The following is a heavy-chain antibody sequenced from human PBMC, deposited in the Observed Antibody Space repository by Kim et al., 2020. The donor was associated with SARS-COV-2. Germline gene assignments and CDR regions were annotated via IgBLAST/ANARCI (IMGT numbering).Heavy chain of an antibody. Sequence: GGSLRLSCAASGFTFSSYEMNWVRQAPGKGLEWVSYISSSGSTIYYADSVKGRFTISRDNAKNSLYLQMNSLSAEDTAVYYCARSITMVRGVIPYYYGMDVWGQGTTVTVSS. V-gene: IGHV3-48*03. CDR3: ARSITMVRGVIPYYYGMDV. CDR2: ISSSGSTI. D-gene: IGHD3-10*01. J-gene: IGHJ6*02. CDR1: GFTFSSYE.